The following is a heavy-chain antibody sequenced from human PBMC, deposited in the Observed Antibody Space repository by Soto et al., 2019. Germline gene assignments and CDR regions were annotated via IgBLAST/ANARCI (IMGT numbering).Heavy chain of an antibody. V-gene: IGHV4-59*01. D-gene: IGHD5-18*01. J-gene: IGHJ3*02. Sequence: QVQLQETGPGLVKPSETLSLTCTVSGGSISSYYWSWIRQPPGKGLEWIGYIYYSGSTNYNPSLKSRVTISVDTSKNQFSLKLSSVTSADTDVYYCSRDGNVDTAMVYDAFDIWGQVTMVTVSS. CDR3: SRDGNVDTAMVYDAFDI. CDR2: IYYSGST. CDR1: GGSISSYY.